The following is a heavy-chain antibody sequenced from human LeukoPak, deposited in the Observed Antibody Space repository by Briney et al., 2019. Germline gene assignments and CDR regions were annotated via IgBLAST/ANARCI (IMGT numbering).Heavy chain of an antibody. Sequence: SETLSLTCTVSGGPISSYYWSWIRQPPGKGLEWIGYIYYSGSTNYNPSLKSRVTISVDTSKNQFSLKLSSVTAADTAVYYCARGRLLFPFDPWGQGTLVTVSS. CDR3: ARGRLLFPFDP. CDR1: GGPISSYY. V-gene: IGHV4-59*01. J-gene: IGHJ5*02. CDR2: IYYSGST. D-gene: IGHD2-21*01.